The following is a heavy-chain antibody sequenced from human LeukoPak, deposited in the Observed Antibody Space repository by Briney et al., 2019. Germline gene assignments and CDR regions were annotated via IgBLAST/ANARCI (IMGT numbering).Heavy chain of an antibody. CDR2: ISAYNGNT. V-gene: IGHV1-18*01. CDR1: GYTFTSYG. Sequence: ASVKVSCTASGYTFTSYGISWVRQAPGQGLEWMGWISAYNGNTNYAQKLQGRVTMTTDTSTSTAYMELRSLRSDDTAVYYCARAPPLYCTNGVCYENYWYFDLWGRGTLVTVSS. J-gene: IGHJ2*01. CDR3: ARAPPLYCTNGVCYENYWYFDL. D-gene: IGHD2-8*01.